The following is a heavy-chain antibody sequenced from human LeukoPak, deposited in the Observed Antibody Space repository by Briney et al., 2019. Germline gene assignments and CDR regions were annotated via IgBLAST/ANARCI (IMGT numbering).Heavy chain of an antibody. V-gene: IGHV3-74*01. CDR3: VSDHTGHDDY. CDR1: GFILSSYW. D-gene: IGHD1-1*01. CDR2: INVEGSTT. Sequence: GGSLRLSCAASGFILSSYWVHWVRQAPGKGLVWVSRINVEGSTTTYADSVKGRFTISRGNAKKTVSLQMNSLRAEDTAVYYCVSDHTGHDDYWGQGTLVTVSS. J-gene: IGHJ4*02.